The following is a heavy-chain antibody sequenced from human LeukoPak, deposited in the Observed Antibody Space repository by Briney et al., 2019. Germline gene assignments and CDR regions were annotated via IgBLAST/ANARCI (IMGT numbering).Heavy chain of an antibody. J-gene: IGHJ4*02. D-gene: IGHD2-15*01. Sequence: GESLKTSCKGSGYSFTSYWIGWVRQMPGKGLEWMGIIYPGDSDTTYSPSFQGQVTISADKSISTAYLQWSSLKASDTAMYYCARQGYCSGGSCYSIDYWGQGTLVTVSS. V-gene: IGHV5-51*01. CDR3: ARQGYCSGGSCYSIDY. CDR1: GYSFTSYW. CDR2: IYPGDSDT.